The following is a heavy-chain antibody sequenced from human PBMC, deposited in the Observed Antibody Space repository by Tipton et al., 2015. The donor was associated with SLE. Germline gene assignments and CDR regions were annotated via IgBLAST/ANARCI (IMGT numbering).Heavy chain of an antibody. Sequence: TLSLTCTVSGGSVSSRSYYWGWIRQPPGKGLGWVGSIYYSGSTYYNSSLKSRVTISIDTSKNQFSLKLSSVTAADTAVYYCAREYFDISTGYPFDYWGQGTLVTVSP. D-gene: IGHD3-9*01. CDR1: GGSVSSRSYY. CDR3: AREYFDISTGYPFDY. V-gene: IGHV4-39*02. CDR2: IYYSGST. J-gene: IGHJ4*02.